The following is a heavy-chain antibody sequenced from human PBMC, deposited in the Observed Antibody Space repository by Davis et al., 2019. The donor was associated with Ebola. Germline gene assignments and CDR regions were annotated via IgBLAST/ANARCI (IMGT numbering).Heavy chain of an antibody. J-gene: IGHJ5*02. V-gene: IGHV1-2*06. Sequence: AASVKVSCKASGYTFTGYYMHWVRQAPGQGLEWMGRINPNSGGTNYAQKFQGRVTMTRDTSINTAYMELRSLRSDDTAVYYCARVVTMIVVGGWFDPWGQGTLVTVSS. D-gene: IGHD3-22*01. CDR1: GYTFTGYY. CDR3: ARVVTMIVVGGWFDP. CDR2: INPNSGGT.